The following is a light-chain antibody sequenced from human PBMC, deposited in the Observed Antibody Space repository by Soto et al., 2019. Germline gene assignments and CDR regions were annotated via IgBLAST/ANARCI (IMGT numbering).Light chain of an antibody. CDR3: QQTDSFPIT. J-gene: IGKJ5*01. CDR2: TAS. Sequence: DIQMTQSPSSLSASVGDRFTITFQASQSISSYLNWYQQKPGKAPNLLIYTASNLQSGVPSRFSGSGSGTHFTLTISSLQPEDFGTYYCQQTDSFPITFGQGTRLEI. V-gene: IGKV1-39*01. CDR1: QSISSY.